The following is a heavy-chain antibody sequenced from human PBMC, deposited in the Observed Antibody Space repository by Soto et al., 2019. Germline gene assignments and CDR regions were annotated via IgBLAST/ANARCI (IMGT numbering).Heavy chain of an antibody. CDR1: WGTSGDLD. CDR2: IYYSGST. D-gene: IGHD1-1*01. J-gene: IGHJ5*01. Sequence: TKPVPWSVAWGTSGDLDCRRISKPTGKGLEWIGYIYYSGSTNYNPSLKSRVTISVDTSKNQFSLKLSSVTAADTAVYYCARATTTGSTLGWFDSWGQGTLVTVTS. CDR3: ARATTTGSTLGWFDS. V-gene: IGHV4-59*11.